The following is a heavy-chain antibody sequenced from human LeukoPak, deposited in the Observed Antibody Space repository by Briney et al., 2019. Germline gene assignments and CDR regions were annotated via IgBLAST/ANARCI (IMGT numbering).Heavy chain of an antibody. V-gene: IGHV3-23*01. CDR1: GFTFGSQA. CDR2: IFGSGGSP. CDR3: GKTTVGYSSGQKPAWPVDY. Sequence: SGGSLRLSCEASGFTFGSQAMYWVRQAPGKGLEWVAGIFGSGGSPHYADSVKGRFTISRDNSRNTVYLQINSLRAEDTAVYYCGKTTVGYSSGQKPAWPVDYWGQGTLVTVSS. J-gene: IGHJ4*02. D-gene: IGHD5-18*01.